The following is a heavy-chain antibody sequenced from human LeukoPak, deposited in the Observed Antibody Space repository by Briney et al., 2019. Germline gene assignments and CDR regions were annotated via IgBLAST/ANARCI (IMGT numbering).Heavy chain of an antibody. D-gene: IGHD2-15*01. CDR2: IIPIFGTA. V-gene: IGHV1-69*05. J-gene: IGHJ4*02. CDR1: GYIFISYY. Sequence: ASVKVSCKASGYIFISYYMHWVRQAPGQGLEWMGGIIPIFGTANYAQKFQGRVTITTDESTSTAYMELSSLRSEDTAVYYCASSVGGGSSSLAYWGQGTLVTVSS. CDR3: ASSVGGGSSSLAY.